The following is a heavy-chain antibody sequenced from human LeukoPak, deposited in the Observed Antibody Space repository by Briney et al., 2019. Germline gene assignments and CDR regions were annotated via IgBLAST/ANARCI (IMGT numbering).Heavy chain of an antibody. D-gene: IGHD2-2*01. V-gene: IGHV3-64*01. J-gene: IGHJ4*02. CDR2: ISTNGDST. CDR1: GFTFSSYA. Sequence: GGSLRLSCAASGFTFSSYAMHWVRQAPGKGLEYVAAISTNGDSTYYANSVKGRFTISRDNSKNTLYLQMGGLRVEDMAVYYCARWGSTSCYDYWGQGTLVTVSS. CDR3: ARWGSTSCYDY.